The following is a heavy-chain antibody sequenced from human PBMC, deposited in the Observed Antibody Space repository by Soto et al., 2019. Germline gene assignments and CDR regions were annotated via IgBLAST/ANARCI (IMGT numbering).Heavy chain of an antibody. CDR2: ISYDGSNK. CDR3: ARDLRAGYCSSTACRPY. Sequence: GGSLRLSCAASGFTFSSYGMHWVRQAPGKGLEWVAVISYDGSNKYYVDSVKGRFAISRDNAKNSLYLQMNSLRAEDTAVYYCARDLRAGYCSSTACRPYWGQGTLVTVSS. V-gene: IGHV3-30*03. D-gene: IGHD2-2*01. CDR1: GFTFSSYG. J-gene: IGHJ4*02.